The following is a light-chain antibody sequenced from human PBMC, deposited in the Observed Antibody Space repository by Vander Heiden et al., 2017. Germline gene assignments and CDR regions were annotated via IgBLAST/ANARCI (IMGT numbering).Light chain of an antibody. Sequence: DIQMIQSPSSLSVSVGERVTITCRASQSIRSSLNWYQQKPGKAPKLLIYEASGLQSGVPSSFGGSGSGTDFTLTISSLQPEDFATYYCQQSSITPLTFGGGTKVEIK. CDR3: QQSSITPLT. CDR1: QSIRSS. V-gene: IGKV1-39*01. CDR2: EAS. J-gene: IGKJ4*01.